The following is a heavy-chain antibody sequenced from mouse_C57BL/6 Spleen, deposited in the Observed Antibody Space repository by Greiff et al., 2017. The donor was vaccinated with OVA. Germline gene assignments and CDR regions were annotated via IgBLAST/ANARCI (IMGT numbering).Heavy chain of an antibody. CDR2: IYPRDGST. D-gene: IGHD2-1*01. CDR3: ARIYYGNYEAMDY. V-gene: IGHV1-85*01. J-gene: IGHJ4*01. CDR1: GYTFTSYD. Sequence: QVQLKESGPELVKPGASVKLSCKASGYTFTSYDINWVKQRPGQGLEWIGWIYPRDGSTKYNEKFKGKATLTVDTSSSTAYMELHSLTSEDSAVYFCARIYYGNYEAMDYWGQGTSVTVSS.